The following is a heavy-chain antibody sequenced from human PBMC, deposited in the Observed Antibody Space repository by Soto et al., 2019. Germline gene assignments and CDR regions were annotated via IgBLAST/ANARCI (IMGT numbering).Heavy chain of an antibody. D-gene: IGHD2-15*01. CDR1: GGSINSSYYY. CDR3: ASLKTTATYCSGNACYYHYYYYYMDV. V-gene: IGHV4-39*01. CDR2: IYYSGST. J-gene: IGHJ6*03. Sequence: SETLSLTCTVSGGSINSSYYYWGWTRQPPGKGLEWIGSIYYSGSTYNNPSLKSRVTISVDTSKNQFSLKLSSVTAADTAVYYCASLKTTATYCSGNACYYHYYYYYMDVWGKGTTVTVSS.